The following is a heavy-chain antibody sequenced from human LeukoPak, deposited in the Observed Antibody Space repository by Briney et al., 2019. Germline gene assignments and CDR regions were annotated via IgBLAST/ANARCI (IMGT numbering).Heavy chain of an antibody. CDR2: ISAYNGNT. V-gene: IGHV1-18*04. Sequence: ASVKVSCKASGYTFTGYYMHWVRQAPGQGLEWMGWISAYNGNTNYAQKLQGRVTMTTDTSTSTAYMELRSLRSDDTAVYYCARDLGVAGPFDIWGQGTMVTVSS. CDR3: ARDLGVAGPFDI. D-gene: IGHD6-19*01. CDR1: GYTFTGYY. J-gene: IGHJ3*02.